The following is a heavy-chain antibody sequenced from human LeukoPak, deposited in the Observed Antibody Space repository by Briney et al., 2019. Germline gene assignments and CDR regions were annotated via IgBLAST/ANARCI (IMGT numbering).Heavy chain of an antibody. Sequence: SETLSLTCTVSGGSISSYYWSWIRQPAGKGLEWIGRIYTSGSTNYNPSLKSRVTMSVDTSKNQFSLKLSSVTAADTAVYYCARDLEYCSSTSCYLAHMDVWGKGTTVTISS. CDR1: GGSISSYY. CDR3: ARDLEYCSSTSCYLAHMDV. J-gene: IGHJ6*03. V-gene: IGHV4-4*07. D-gene: IGHD2-2*01. CDR2: IYTSGST.